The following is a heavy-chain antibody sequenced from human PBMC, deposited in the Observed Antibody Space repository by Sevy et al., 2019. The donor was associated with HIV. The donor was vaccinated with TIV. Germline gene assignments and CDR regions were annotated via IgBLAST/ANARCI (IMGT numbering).Heavy chain of an antibody. D-gene: IGHD3-22*01. J-gene: IGHJ6*02. Sequence: GGSLRLSCAASGFTFSSYSMIWVRQAPGKGLEWVSYISSSSSTIYYADSVEGRFTISRDNAKNSLYLQMNSLRAEDTAVYYWARVPVYDSGGYRLYYYGTDVWGQGTTVTVSS. CDR3: ARVPVYDSGGYRLYYYGTDV. V-gene: IGHV3-48*01. CDR2: ISSSSSTI. CDR1: GFTFSSYS.